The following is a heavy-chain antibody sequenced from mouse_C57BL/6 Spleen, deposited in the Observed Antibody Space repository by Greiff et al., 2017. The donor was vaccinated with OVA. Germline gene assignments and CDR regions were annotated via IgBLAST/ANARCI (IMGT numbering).Heavy chain of an antibody. CDR3: ARDYSNYLWYFDV. J-gene: IGHJ1*03. D-gene: IGHD2-5*01. CDR2: ISYSGST. V-gene: IGHV3-1*01. Sequence: VQLQQSGPGMVKPSQSLSLTCTVTGYSITSGYDWHWIRHFPGNKLEWMGYISYSGSTNYNPSLKSRISITHDTSKNHFFLKLNSVTTEDTATYYCARDYSNYLWYFDVWGTGTTVTVSS. CDR1: GYSITSGYD.